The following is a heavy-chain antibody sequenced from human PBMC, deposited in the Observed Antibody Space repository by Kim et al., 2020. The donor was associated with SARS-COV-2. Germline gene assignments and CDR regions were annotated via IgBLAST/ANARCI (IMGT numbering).Heavy chain of an antibody. CDR2: ISYSGST. J-gene: IGHJ3*02. Sequence: SETLSLTCTVSGGSISNYYWTWIRQPPGKGLAWIGSISYSGSTSYNPSLKSRVTISVDTSKNQFSLKLSSVTAADTAVYYCARGSSGSYYDAFDIWGQGT. CDR1: GGSISNYY. V-gene: IGHV4-59*01. D-gene: IGHD3-10*01. CDR3: ARGSSGSYYDAFDI.